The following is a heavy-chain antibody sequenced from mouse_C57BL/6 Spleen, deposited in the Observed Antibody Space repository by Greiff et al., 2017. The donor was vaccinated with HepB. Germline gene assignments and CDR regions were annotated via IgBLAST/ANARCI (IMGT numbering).Heavy chain of an antibody. CDR2: ISDGGSYT. CDR3: ARDPDGFAWFAY. Sequence: EVQGVESGGGLVKPGGSLKLSCAASGFTFSSYAMSWVRQTPEKRLEWVATISDGGSYTYYPDNVKGRFTISRDNAKNNLYLQMSHLKSEDTAMYYCARDPDGFAWFAYWGQGTLVTVSA. CDR1: GFTFSSYA. V-gene: IGHV5-4*01. J-gene: IGHJ3*01. D-gene: IGHD2-3*01.